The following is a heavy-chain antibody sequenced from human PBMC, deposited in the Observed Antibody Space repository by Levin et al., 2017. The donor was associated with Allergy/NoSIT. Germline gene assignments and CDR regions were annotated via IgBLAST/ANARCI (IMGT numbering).Heavy chain of an antibody. CDR1: GFTFSGFW. CDR3: ARGSCSSTSCLDS. CDR2: INSDGSDT. V-gene: IGHV3-74*01. J-gene: IGHJ4*02. Sequence: PGGSLRLSCAASGFTFSGFWMHWVRQVPGKGLVWVSHINSDGSDTNYADSVKGRFTFSRDNAKNTLCLQMNSLRVEDTALYYCARGSCSSTSCLDSWGQGTLVTVSS. D-gene: IGHD2-2*01.